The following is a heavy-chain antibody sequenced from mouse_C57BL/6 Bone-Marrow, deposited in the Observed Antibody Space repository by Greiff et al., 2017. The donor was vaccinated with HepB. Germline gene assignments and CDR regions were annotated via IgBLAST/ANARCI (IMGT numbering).Heavy chain of an antibody. CDR2: IRSKSNNYAT. CDR1: GFSFNTYA. D-gene: IGHD1-1*01. Sequence: EAGGGLVQPKGSLKLSCAASGFSFNTYAMNWVRQAPGKGLEWVARIRSKSNNYATYYADSVKDRFTISRDDSESMLYLQMNNLKTEDTAMYYCVRREGLVATDYAMDYWGQGTSVTVSS. CDR3: VRREGLVATDYAMDY. V-gene: IGHV10-1*01. J-gene: IGHJ4*01.